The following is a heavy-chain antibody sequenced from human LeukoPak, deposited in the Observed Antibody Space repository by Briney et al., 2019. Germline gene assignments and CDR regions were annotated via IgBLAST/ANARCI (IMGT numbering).Heavy chain of an antibody. D-gene: IGHD3-9*01. CDR3: AREELRYFDWLSSPYSIDY. CDR1: GFTFSSYA. V-gene: IGHV3-23*01. Sequence: GGSLRLSCAASGFTFSSYAMSWVRQAPGKGLEWVSAISGSGGSTYYADSVKGRFTISRDNSKNTLYLQMNSLRAEDTAVYYCAREELRYFDWLSSPYSIDYWGQGTLVTVSS. J-gene: IGHJ4*02. CDR2: ISGSGGST.